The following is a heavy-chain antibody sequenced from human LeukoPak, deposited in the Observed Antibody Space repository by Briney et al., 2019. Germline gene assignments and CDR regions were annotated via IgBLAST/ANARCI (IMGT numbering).Heavy chain of an antibody. CDR3: ARGVDYYGV. D-gene: IGHD3-10*01. CDR1: GGSFSGYS. CDR2: INHSGGT. V-gene: IGHV4-34*01. J-gene: IGHJ4*02. Sequence: PSETLSLTCAVYGGSFSGYSWNWIRQPPVKGLEWIGEINHSGGTNYNPSLKSRVTISVDTSKKQFSLKLSSVTAADTAVYYCARGVDYYGVWGQRTLVTVSS.